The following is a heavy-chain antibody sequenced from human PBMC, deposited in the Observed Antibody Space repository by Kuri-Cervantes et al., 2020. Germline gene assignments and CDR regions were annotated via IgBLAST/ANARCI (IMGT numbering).Heavy chain of an antibody. CDR3: ARGLPWYFDY. V-gene: IGHV3-33*08. D-gene: IGHD2-15*01. CDR1: GFTFSSYA. J-gene: IGHJ4*02. Sequence: GESLKISCAASGFTFSSYAMHWVRQAPGKGLEWVAVIWYDGSNKYYADSVKGRFTISRDNSKNTLYLQMNSLRAEDTAVYYCARGLPWYFDYWGQGTLVTVSS. CDR2: IWYDGSNK.